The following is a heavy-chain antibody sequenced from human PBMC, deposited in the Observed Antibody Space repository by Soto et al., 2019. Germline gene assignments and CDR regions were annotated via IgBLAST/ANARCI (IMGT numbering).Heavy chain of an antibody. CDR2: IGPESGAT. CDR3: GRGRSGQIVVFY. J-gene: IGHJ4*02. Sequence: QVQLVQSGAEVKKPGALVKVSCKASGYTFTGHYIHWVRQAPEQGPEWMGEIGPESGATRYAQKFQGRVTMTRDMSITTVYMELNNLSPDDTAVYYCGRGRSGQIVVFYWGQGTPVTVSS. CDR1: GYTFTGHY. D-gene: IGHD5-12*01. V-gene: IGHV1-2*02.